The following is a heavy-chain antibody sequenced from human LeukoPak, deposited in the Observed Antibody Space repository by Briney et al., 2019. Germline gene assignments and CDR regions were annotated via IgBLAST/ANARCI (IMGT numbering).Heavy chain of an antibody. Sequence: SETLSLTCTVSGGSISSYYWSWIRQPPGKGLEWIGYIYTSGSTNYNPSLKSRVTISVDTSKYQFSLKLSSVTAADTAVYYCARHAHSSSSGNWFDPWGQGTLVTVSS. J-gene: IGHJ5*02. CDR1: GGSISSYY. CDR3: ARHAHSSSSGNWFDP. CDR2: IYTSGST. D-gene: IGHD6-6*01. V-gene: IGHV4-4*09.